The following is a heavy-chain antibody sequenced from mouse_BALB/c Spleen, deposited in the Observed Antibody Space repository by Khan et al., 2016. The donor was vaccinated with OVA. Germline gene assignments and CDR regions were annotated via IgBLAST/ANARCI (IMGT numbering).Heavy chain of an antibody. CDR1: GFSLTNYG. J-gene: IGHJ4*01. Sequence: QVQLKESGPGLVAPSQSLSITCTISGFSLTNYGIHWVRQPPGKGLEWLVVIWSDGSTTYNSALKSRLTISKDNSKSQVFLKMNSLQTDDTGMYFCARQPYYHYNIMDYWGQGTSGTVSS. CDR3: ARQPYYHYNIMDY. D-gene: IGHD2-10*01. CDR2: IWSDGST. V-gene: IGHV2-6-1*01.